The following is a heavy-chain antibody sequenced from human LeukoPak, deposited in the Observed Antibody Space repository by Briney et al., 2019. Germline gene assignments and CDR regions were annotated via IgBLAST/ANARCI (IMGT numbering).Heavy chain of an antibody. CDR1: GFIFSTSW. CDR2: INLDGSEK. D-gene: IGHD3-10*01. V-gene: IGHV3-7*01. J-gene: IGHJ4*02. Sequence: GGSLRLSCTASGFIFSTSWMTWVRQAPGKGLEWVANINLDGSEKYYVDSVKGRFTISRDISKNTFYLQMSSLTADDAALYYCAKDQQGGAGSGRFDYWGQGTLVTVSS. CDR3: AKDQQGGAGSGRFDY.